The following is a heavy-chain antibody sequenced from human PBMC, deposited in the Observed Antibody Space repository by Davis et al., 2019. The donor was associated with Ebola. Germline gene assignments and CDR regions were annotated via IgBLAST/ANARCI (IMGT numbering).Heavy chain of an antibody. J-gene: IGHJ4*02. CDR1: GFTFSSYA. CDR3: ARDPLLYGTGFDY. D-gene: IGHD3-10*01. Sequence: GESLKISCAASGFTFSSYAMSWVRQAPGKGLEWVAAITGGSRNTYYADSVKGRFTISRDNAKNTLYLQMNNLRAEDTALYYCARDPLLYGTGFDYWGQGTLVTVSS. V-gene: IGHV3-23*01. CDR2: ITGGSRNT.